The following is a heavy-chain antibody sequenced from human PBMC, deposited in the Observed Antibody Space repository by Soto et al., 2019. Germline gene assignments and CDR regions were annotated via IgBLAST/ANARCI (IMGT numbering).Heavy chain of an antibody. CDR3: ARVSKLVAPKDGKRAYFFAMAV. Sequence: QVLLRESGPGLVKPSETLALTCAVSGDSVSSSDFYWTWIRQPPGKPLEWIGYVYSTGTTSYSPSLKSRVDISVDTSENQFSLKLRSVTAADAAVYFCARVSKLVAPKDGKRAYFFAMAVWGHGTTVNVS. V-gene: IGHV4-61*08. J-gene: IGHJ6*02. CDR2: VYSTGTT. D-gene: IGHD6-6*01. CDR1: GDSVSSSDFY.